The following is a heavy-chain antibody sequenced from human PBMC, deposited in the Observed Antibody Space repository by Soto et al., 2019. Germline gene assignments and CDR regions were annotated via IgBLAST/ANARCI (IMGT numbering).Heavy chain of an antibody. CDR2: IYYSGST. CDR1: GGSISSGDYY. D-gene: IGHD1-1*01. V-gene: IGHV4-30-4*01. Sequence: SETLSLTCTVSGGSISSGDYYWSWIRQPPGKGLEWIGYIYYSGSTYYNPSLKSRVTISVDTSKNKFSLKLSSVTDADTAVYYCARYNWNYVKNYFGMDVWGQGTTVTVAS. CDR3: ARYNWNYVKNYFGMDV. J-gene: IGHJ6*02.